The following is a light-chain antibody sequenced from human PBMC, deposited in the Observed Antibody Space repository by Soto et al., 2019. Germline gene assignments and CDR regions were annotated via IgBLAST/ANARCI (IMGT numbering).Light chain of an antibody. CDR1: QTVSRN. Sequence: LMTQSPATLSVSPGERATLSCRASQTVSRNLAWYQQRPGQAPRLLIYDISNRAAGVPARFSGSGSETEFTLTIRSLQSEDFAVYFCKQYNNWPSCGQGTRLEIK. V-gene: IGKV3-15*01. J-gene: IGKJ5*01. CDR2: DIS. CDR3: KQYNNWPS.